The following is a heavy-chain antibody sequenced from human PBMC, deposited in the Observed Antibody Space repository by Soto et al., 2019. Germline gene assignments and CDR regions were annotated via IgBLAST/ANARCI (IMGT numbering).Heavy chain of an antibody. CDR1: GGSISGSY. CDR3: ARLDEVVDY. J-gene: IGHJ4*02. Sequence: SETPSLTCTVSGGSISGSYWSWIRQPPGKGLEWIGYIYSSGSTYYNPSLRSRVTMSVDTSKNQFSLKLSSVTAADTAVYYCARLDEVVDYWGQGTLVTVSS. D-gene: IGHD1-26*01. V-gene: IGHV4-59*01. CDR2: IYSSGST.